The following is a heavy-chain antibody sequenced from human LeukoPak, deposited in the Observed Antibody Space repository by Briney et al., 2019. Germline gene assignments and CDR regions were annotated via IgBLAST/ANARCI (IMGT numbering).Heavy chain of an antibody. CDR3: ARSYSSSSRDY. J-gene: IGHJ4*02. V-gene: IGHV1-69*02. CDR2: IIPILGIA. Sequence: GSSVKVSCKASGGTLSSYTISWVRQAPGQGLEWMGRIIPILGIANYAQKFQGRVTITADKSTSTAYMELSSLRSEDTAVYYCARSYSSSSRDYWGQGTLVTVSS. D-gene: IGHD6-6*01. CDR1: GGTLSSYT.